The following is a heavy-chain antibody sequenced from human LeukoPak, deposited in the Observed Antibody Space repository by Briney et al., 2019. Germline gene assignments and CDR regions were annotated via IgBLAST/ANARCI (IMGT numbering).Heavy chain of an antibody. CDR1: GFTFSSYA. CDR3: AKGRRTGFVDY. J-gene: IGHJ4*02. CDR2: ITNDGSRQ. Sequence: GGSLRLSCAASGFTFSSYAMSWVRLAPGKGLEWLAVITNDGSRQFYADSVKGRFTVSRDNSKSLLFLQMESLRHDDTGIYYCAKGRRTGFVDYWGQGALVTVSS. V-gene: IGHV3-30*18. D-gene: IGHD1-1*01.